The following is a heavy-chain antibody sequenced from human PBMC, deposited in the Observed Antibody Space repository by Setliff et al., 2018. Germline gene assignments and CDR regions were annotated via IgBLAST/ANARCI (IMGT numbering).Heavy chain of an antibody. CDR3: RNQFSLKLTSVTAADTAVYYCRLWSHNYQNDY. V-gene: IGHV4-38-2*01. CDR1: GYSISSAYY. J-gene: IGHJ4*02. D-gene: IGHD1-26*01. Sequence: PSETLSLTCAVSGYSISSAYYWGWIRQPPGKGLEWIGSLYRTANTYYNPAVRSRVTIETSNHSGGTSYNASLKSRLSMSVDTSRNQFSLKLTSVTAADTAVYYCRLWSHNYQNDYWGQGTLVTVSS. CDR2: LYRTANT.